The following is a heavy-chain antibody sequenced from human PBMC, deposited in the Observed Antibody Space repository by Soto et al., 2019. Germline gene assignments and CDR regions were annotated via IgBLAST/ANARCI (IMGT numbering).Heavy chain of an antibody. CDR3: ARDLGGWPDY. CDR1: GYTFTSYD. Sequence: ASVKVSCKASGYTFTSYDLHWVRQAPGQRLEWMGWINAGNGNTKYSQKFQGRVTITRDTSASTAYMELSSLRSEDTAVYYCARDLGGWPDYWGQGNLVTVTS. D-gene: IGHD2-15*01. J-gene: IGHJ4*02. V-gene: IGHV1-3*01. CDR2: INAGNGNT.